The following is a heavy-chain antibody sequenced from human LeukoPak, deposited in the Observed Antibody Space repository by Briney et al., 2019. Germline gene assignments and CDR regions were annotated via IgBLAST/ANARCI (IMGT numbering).Heavy chain of an antibody. CDR2: IHHSGGT. D-gene: IGHD3-10*01. Sequence: SETLSLTCAVYGESMIGHYWTWIRQPPGKRLEWIGEIHHSGGTNSNPSLKNRLTMSIDMSKNQFSLKLKSVTAADTAVYYCAKATASGSGRAYDHWAQGNLVPVSS. J-gene: IGHJ4*02. V-gene: IGHV4-34*01. CDR3: AKATASGSGRAYDH. CDR1: GESMIGHY.